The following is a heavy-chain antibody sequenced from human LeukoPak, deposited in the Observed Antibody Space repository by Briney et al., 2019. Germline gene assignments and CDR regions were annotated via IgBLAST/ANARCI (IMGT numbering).Heavy chain of an antibody. D-gene: IGHD5-24*01. CDR3: AKGRDGYNFLFDY. Sequence: PGGSLRLSCAASGFTSDDYAMHWVRQAPGKGLEWVSGLSWNSGHIDYADSVKGRFTISRDNAKNSLYLQMNSLRADDTALYYCAKGRDGYNFLFDYWGQGALVTVSS. V-gene: IGHV3-9*02. CDR1: GFTSDDYA. J-gene: IGHJ4*02. CDR2: LSWNSGHI.